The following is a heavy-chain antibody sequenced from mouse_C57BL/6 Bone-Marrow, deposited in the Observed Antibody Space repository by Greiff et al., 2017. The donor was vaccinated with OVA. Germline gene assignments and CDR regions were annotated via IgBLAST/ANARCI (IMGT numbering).Heavy chain of an antibody. D-gene: IGHD2-1*01. CDR3: AMKRDYGNYDWYFDV. J-gene: IGHJ1*03. CDR2: IHPSDSDT. CDR1: GYTFTSYW. Sequence: QVQLQQSGAELVKPGASVKVSCKASGYTFTSYWMHWVKQRPGQGLEWIGRIHPSDSDTNYNQKFKGKATLTVDKSSSTAYMQLSSLTSDDSAFYYGAMKRDYGNYDWYFDVWGTGTTVTVSS. V-gene: IGHV1-74*01.